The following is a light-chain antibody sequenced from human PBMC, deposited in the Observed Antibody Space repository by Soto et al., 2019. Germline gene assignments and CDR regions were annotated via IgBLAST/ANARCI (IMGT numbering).Light chain of an antibody. CDR3: QTWDADIQSV. J-gene: IGLJ1*01. Sequence: QSVLTQSPSVSASLGASVKLTCTVRCGHSNCPIAWHQQQPQKGPRYLMRLNSDGSRIKGDGIPDRFSGSTSGTEHYLSISSLQSEDEADYYCQTWDADIQSVFGTGTKVTVL. CDR2: LNSDGSR. V-gene: IGLV4-69*01. CDR1: CGHSNCP.